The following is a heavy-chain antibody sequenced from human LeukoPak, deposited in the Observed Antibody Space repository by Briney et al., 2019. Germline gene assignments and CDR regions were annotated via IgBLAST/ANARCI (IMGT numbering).Heavy chain of an antibody. D-gene: IGHD3-10*01. Sequence: KPSETLSLTCTVSGGSISSYYWSWIRQPAGKGLEWIGRIYTSGSTNYNPSLKSRVTMSVDTSKNQFSLKLSSVTAADTAVYYCARDFTMVRGALNWFDPWGQGTLVTVSS. V-gene: IGHV4-4*07. CDR2: IYTSGST. J-gene: IGHJ5*02. CDR1: GGSISSYY. CDR3: ARDFTMVRGALNWFDP.